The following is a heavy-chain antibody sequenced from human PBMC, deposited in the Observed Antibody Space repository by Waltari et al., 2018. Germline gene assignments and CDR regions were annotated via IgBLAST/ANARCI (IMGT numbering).Heavy chain of an antibody. J-gene: IGHJ3*02. Sequence: EVQLVESGGGLVQPGGSLRLSCAASGFTFSSYEMNWVRQAPGKGLEWVSYISSSGSTIYYADSVKGRFTISRDNAKNSLYLQMNSLRAEDTAVYYCARRREMATMNDAFDIWGQGTMVTVSS. CDR2: ISSSGSTI. CDR1: GFTFSSYE. V-gene: IGHV3-48*03. D-gene: IGHD5-12*01. CDR3: ARRREMATMNDAFDI.